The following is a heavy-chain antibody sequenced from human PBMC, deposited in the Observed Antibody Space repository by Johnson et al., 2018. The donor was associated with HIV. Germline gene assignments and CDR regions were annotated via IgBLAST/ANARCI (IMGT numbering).Heavy chain of an antibody. V-gene: IGHV3-30*02. CDR1: GFPFSIYG. D-gene: IGHD6-6*01. CDR3: ARDRGAARDAFDI. CDR2: IRYDKSNR. Sequence: QVQLVESGGGVVQPGGSLRLPCAASGFPFSIYGLHWVRQAPGKGLEWVAFIRYDKSNRYYADSGKGRFTVSRDNSKNTLFLHMNSLRGEDTAVYYCARDRGAARDAFDIWGQGTMVTVSS. J-gene: IGHJ3*02.